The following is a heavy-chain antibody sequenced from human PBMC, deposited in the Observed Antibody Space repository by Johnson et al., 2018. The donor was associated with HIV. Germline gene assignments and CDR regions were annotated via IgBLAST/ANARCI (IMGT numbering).Heavy chain of an antibody. D-gene: IGHD6-13*01. J-gene: IGHJ3*02. CDR3: ASLIAAAGDDAFDI. Sequence: VLLVESGGGLVQPGGSLRLSCAASGFTVSSNYMSWVRQAPGKGLEWVSVIYSGGSTYYADSVKGRFTISRDNSKNTLYLQMNSLRAEDTAVYYCASLIAAAGDDAFDIWGQGTMVTVSS. CDR2: IYSGGST. V-gene: IGHV3-66*02. CDR1: GFTVSSNY.